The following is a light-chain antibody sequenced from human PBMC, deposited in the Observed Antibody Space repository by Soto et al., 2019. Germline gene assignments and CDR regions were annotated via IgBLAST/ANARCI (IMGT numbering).Light chain of an antibody. CDR3: QQYYNWTPET. CDR1: RSVSNN. J-gene: IGKJ3*01. CDR2: GAS. Sequence: EIVMTQSPATLSVSPGERATLSCRASRSVSNNLAWYQQKPGQAPRVLIYGASTRATGIPARFSGSGSGTEFTLTIAGLQSEDFAVYYCQQYYNWTPETFGPGTKVDIK. V-gene: IGKV3-15*01.